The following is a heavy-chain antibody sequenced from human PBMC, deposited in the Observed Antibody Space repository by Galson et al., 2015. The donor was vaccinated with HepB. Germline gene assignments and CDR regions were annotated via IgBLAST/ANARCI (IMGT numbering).Heavy chain of an antibody. D-gene: IGHD6-19*01. J-gene: IGHJ3*02. CDR2: IYDTGST. CDR3: ARRIAVVGRGAFDI. Sequence: SETLSLTCTVSGGSIRSYYWSWIRQTPGKGLEWIGYIYDTGSTNYNPSLKSRVTISLDTSKSQFSLKLRSVTASDTAVYYCARRIAVVGRGAFDIWGQGTMVTVSS. CDR1: GGSIRSYY. V-gene: IGHV4-59*01.